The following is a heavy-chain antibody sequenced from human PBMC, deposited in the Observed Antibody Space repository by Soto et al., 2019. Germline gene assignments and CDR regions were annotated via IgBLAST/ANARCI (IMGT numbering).Heavy chain of an antibody. CDR3: ARMPLEIWNPFGYYSYGMDV. V-gene: IGHV2-26*01. CDR2: IFSSDEK. D-gene: IGHD1-1*01. CDR1: GFSLRNTTMG. J-gene: IGHJ6*02. Sequence: QVTLEESGPVLVKPTEPLTLTCTVSGFSLRNTTMGVSWIRQPPGKALEWLAHIFSSDEKTYSASLKSRLTISKHTSKSQVFLTMTNMNPVDTATYYCARMPLEIWNPFGYYSYGMDVWGQGTTVTVSS.